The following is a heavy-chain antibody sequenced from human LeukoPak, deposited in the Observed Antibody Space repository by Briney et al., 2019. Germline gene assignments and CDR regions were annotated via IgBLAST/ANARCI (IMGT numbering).Heavy chain of an antibody. CDR3: ARGWFDP. V-gene: IGHV4-39*01. CDR2: ISYSGST. Sequence: SETLSLTCTVSGGSVSSSSYYWSWTRQPPGKGLEWIGSISYSGSTYYNPSLKSRVTMSVDTSKNQFSLKLSSVTAADTAVYYCARGWFDPWGQGTLVTVSS. CDR1: GGSVSSSSYY. J-gene: IGHJ5*02.